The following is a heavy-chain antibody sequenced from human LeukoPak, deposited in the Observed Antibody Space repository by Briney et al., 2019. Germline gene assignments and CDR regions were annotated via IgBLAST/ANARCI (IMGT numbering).Heavy chain of an antibody. Sequence: PSVTLSLTCTVSGYSISSDYYWGWIRQPPGQGLEWIGTIYHSGSTYYNPSLKSRVTISVDTSKNQFSLKLSSVTAADTAVYYCARYDVWGSYRAFDYWGQGTLVTVSS. CDR3: ARYDVWGSYRAFDY. CDR2: IYHSGST. J-gene: IGHJ4*02. CDR1: GYSISSDYY. D-gene: IGHD3-16*02. V-gene: IGHV4-38-2*02.